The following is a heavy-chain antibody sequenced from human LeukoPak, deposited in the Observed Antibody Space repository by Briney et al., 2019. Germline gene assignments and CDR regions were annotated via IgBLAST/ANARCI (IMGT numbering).Heavy chain of an antibody. CDR2: SSSSSTSI. CDR1: GFTFSGYT. D-gene: IGHD5-18*01. CDR3: ARDRWTAMKD. Sequence: GGSLRLSRAASGFTFSGYTMNWVRQAPGKGLECVSYSSSSSTSIYYADSVKGRFTISRDNDKNSLWLQMNSLRAEDTAVYYCARDRWTAMKDWGPGTLVTVSS. J-gene: IGHJ4*02. V-gene: IGHV3-48*01.